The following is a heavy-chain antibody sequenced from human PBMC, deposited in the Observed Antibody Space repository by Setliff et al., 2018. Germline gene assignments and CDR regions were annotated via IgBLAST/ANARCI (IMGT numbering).Heavy chain of an antibody. CDR3: ARSFGSAAGPTRYAFDI. CDR1: GFTFSDYY. D-gene: IGHD6-13*01. Sequence: GGSLRLSCAASGFTFSDYYMSWIRQAPGKGLEWVSYISSSGSTIYYADSVKGRFTISRDNAKNSLYPQMNSLRAEDTAVYYCARSFGSAAGPTRYAFDIWGQGTMVTVS. V-gene: IGHV3-11*01. J-gene: IGHJ3*02. CDR2: ISSSGSTI.